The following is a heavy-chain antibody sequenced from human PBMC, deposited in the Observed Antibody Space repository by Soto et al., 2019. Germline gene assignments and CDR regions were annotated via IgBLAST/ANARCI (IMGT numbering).Heavy chain of an antibody. J-gene: IGHJ6*02. V-gene: IGHV3-11*05. Sequence: QVQLVESGGGLVKPGGSLRLSCAASGFTFSDYYMSWIRQAPGKGLEWVSYISSSSSYTNYADSVKGRFTISRDNAKNSLYLQMNSMRAEDTAVYYCASEIEIAAAVDYGMDVWGQGTTVTVSS. D-gene: IGHD6-13*01. CDR2: ISSSSSYT. CDR3: ASEIEIAAAVDYGMDV. CDR1: GFTFSDYY.